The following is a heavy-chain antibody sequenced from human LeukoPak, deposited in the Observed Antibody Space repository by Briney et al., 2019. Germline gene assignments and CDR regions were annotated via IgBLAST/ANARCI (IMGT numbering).Heavy chain of an antibody. V-gene: IGHV1-8*01. CDR2: MNPNSGNT. CDR1: GYTFTSYD. D-gene: IGHD3-3*01. Sequence: ASVKVSCKASGYTFTSYDINWVRQATGQGLEWMGWMNPNSGNTGYAQKFQGRVTMTRNTSISTAYVELSSLRSEDTAVYYCARGAMYYDFWSGYYPNWFDPWGQGTLVTVSS. CDR3: ARGAMYYDFWSGYYPNWFDP. J-gene: IGHJ5*02.